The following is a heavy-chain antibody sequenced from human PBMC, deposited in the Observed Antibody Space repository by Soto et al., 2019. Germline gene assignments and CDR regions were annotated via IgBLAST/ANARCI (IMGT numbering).Heavy chain of an antibody. Sequence: EASVQVSCKTSGYTFTDYDINWVRQAPGQGLEWLGWVSPDHGNAGYAQQFQGRVTMTSDTSISTVFMELTNLRSEDTAVYYCAVTTGYWGQGTKVTVSS. CDR2: VSPDHGNA. CDR1: GYTFTDYD. CDR3: AVTTGY. V-gene: IGHV1-8*01. D-gene: IGHD4-17*01. J-gene: IGHJ4*02.